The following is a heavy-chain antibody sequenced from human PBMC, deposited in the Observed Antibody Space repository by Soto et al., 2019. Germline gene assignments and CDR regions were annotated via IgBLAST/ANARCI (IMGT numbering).Heavy chain of an antibody. CDR3: ARDPLRYYYDSSGEATGYYYAMDV. V-gene: IGHV1-3*01. D-gene: IGHD3-22*01. Sequence: GASVKVSCKASGYTFTSYAMHWVRQAPGQRLEWMGWINAGNGNTKYSQKFQGRVTITRDTSASTAFMELSSLRSEDTAVYYCARDPLRYYYDSSGEATGYYYAMDVWAKGLRSPSP. CDR1: GYTFTSYA. J-gene: IGHJ6*02. CDR2: INAGNGNT.